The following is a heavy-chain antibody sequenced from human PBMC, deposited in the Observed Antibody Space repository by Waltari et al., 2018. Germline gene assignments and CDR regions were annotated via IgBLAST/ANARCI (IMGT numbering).Heavy chain of an antibody. J-gene: IGHJ6*02. CDR1: GFTFRRHW. CDR2: VKDDGRSI. Sequence: EVRLVESGGGLVQPGGSLRLSCAASGFTFRRHWLHWVRQVPGKGLVGVSRVKDDGRSISYADSVKGRFSISRDNAKNMLYLQMNSLRADDTAVYYCARDLYHAMDVWGQGTTVIVSS. V-gene: IGHV3-74*01. CDR3: ARDLYHAMDV.